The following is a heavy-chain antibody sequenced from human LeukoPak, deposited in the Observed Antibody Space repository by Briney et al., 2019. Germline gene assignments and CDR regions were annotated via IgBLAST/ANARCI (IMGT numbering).Heavy chain of an antibody. CDR1: GFTFSSYA. J-gene: IGHJ6*03. D-gene: IGHD3-10*01. V-gene: IGHV3-30-3*01. Sequence: QPGGSLGLSCVASGFTFSSYAMHWVRQAPGKGLEWVAVISYDGSNKYYADSVKGRFTISRDNSKNTLYLQMNSLRAEDTAVYYCARDNVLLWFGDYYYYMDVWGKGTTVTVSS. CDR3: ARDNVLLWFGDYYYYMDV. CDR2: ISYDGSNK.